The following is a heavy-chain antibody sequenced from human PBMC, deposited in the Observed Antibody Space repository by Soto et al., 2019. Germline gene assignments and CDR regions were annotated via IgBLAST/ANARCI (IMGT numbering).Heavy chain of an antibody. V-gene: IGHV3-13*01. D-gene: IGHD3-10*01. CDR1: GFTYRSYD. Sequence: PGGSLRLSCAAFGFTYRSYDMHWVRHVPGKGLEWVSSLGGAGAREYAGPVRGRFTISRDNAKNSLYLQMDSLRVGDTAVYYCTRATFGVGMDLWGQGTPVTVSS. J-gene: IGHJ6*02. CDR2: LGGAGAR. CDR3: TRATFGVGMDL.